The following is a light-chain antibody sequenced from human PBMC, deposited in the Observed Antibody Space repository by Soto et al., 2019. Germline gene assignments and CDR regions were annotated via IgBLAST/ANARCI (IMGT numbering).Light chain of an antibody. J-gene: IGLJ1*01. CDR1: SSDVGAYNY. V-gene: IGLV2-11*01. Sequence: QSVLTQPRSGSGSPGQSVTISCTGTSSDVGAYNYVSWYQQHPAKAPNLMIYDVSKRPSGVPDRFSGSKSGNTASLTISGLQAEDEGDYYCCSYTNSAYVFGTGTKVTVL. CDR3: CSYTNSAYV. CDR2: DVS.